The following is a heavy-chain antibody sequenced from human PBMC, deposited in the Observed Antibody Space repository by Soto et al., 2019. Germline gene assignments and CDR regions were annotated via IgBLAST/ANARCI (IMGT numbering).Heavy chain of an antibody. D-gene: IGHD2-15*01. V-gene: IGHV3-48*01. Sequence: PSETLCLTCTVAGGSISSNSYYWDWIRQPPGKGLEWVSYISSTSSTIYYADSVKGRFTISRDNAKNSLYLQMNSLRAEDTAMYYCAREFKGDLVVVVAARGSYFDSWGQGTLVTVSS. J-gene: IGHJ4*02. CDR1: GGSISSNSYY. CDR2: ISSTSSTI. CDR3: AREFKGDLVVVVAARGSYFDS.